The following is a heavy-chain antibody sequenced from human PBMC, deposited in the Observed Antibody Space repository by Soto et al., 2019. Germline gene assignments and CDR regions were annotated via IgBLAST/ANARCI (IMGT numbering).Heavy chain of an antibody. V-gene: IGHV3-30*04. Sequence: GGSLRLSCAASGFTFSSYAMHWVRQAPGKGLEWVAVISYDGSNKYYADSVKGRFTISRDNSKNTLYLQMNSLRAEDTAVYYCARVGFSYYYYYYGMDVWGQGTTVTVSS. CDR3: ARVGFSYYYYYYGMDV. D-gene: IGHD3-3*02. CDR2: ISYDGSNK. CDR1: GFTFSSYA. J-gene: IGHJ6*02.